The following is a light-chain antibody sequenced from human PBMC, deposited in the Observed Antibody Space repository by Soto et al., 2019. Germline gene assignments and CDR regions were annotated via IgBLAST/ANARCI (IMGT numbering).Light chain of an antibody. J-gene: IGKJ1*01. V-gene: IGKV3-20*01. CDR2: GAS. CDR3: QQYGSSGT. Sequence: PGERVSLSCRASQSVSSSYLTWYHQRPGQAPRLLIYGASTRATGIPDRFSGSGSGTDFTLTISRLEPEDFAVYYCQQYGSSGTFGQGTKVDIK. CDR1: QSVSSSY.